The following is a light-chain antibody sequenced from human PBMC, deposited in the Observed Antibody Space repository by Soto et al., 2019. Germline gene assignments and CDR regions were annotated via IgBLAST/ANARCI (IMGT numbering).Light chain of an antibody. V-gene: IGLV2-14*01. CDR1: SSDVGGENY. Sequence: QSVLTQPASVSGSPGQSIAISCTGTSSDVGGENYVSWYQHHPGKAPKLMIYEVSNRPSGVSNRFSGSKSGNTASLTISGLQPEDGGDYYCSSYTTTTTVLLFGGGTKVTVL. J-gene: IGLJ2*01. CDR2: EVS. CDR3: SSYTTTTTVLL.